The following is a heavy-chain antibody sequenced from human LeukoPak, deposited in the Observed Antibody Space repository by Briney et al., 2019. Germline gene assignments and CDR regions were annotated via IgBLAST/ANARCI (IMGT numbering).Heavy chain of an antibody. CDR3: AREGRYRYGYNEYHLYMDI. Sequence: SSETLSLTCTVSGGSISSSSYYWGWIRQPPGKGLEWIGEINHSGSTNYNPSLKSRVTISVDTSKNQFSLKLSSVTAAETAVYYCAREGRYRYGYNEYHLYMDIWGKGTTVTVSS. D-gene: IGHD5-18*01. J-gene: IGHJ6*03. CDR2: INHSGST. V-gene: IGHV4-39*07. CDR1: GGSISSSSYY.